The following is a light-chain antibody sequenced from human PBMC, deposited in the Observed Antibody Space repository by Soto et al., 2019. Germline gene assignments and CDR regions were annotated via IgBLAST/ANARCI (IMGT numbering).Light chain of an antibody. CDR3: QQYDVSPIT. V-gene: IGKV3-20*01. CDR2: GAS. Sequence: EIVLTQSPGTLSLSPGERATLSCRASQSVSSSYLAWYQQKPGQSPRLLIYGASARATGIPDRFSGGGSGAEYTLTISSLQSEDFAVYFCQQYDVSPITFGLGTRLEIK. J-gene: IGKJ5*01. CDR1: QSVSSSY.